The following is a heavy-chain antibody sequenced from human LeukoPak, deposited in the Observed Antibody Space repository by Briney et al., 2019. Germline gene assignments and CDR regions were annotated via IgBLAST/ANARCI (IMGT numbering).Heavy chain of an antibody. CDR1: GFTFSSYA. V-gene: IGHV3-23*01. Sequence: GGSLRLSCAASGFTFSSYAMSWVRQAPGKGLEWVSAIRGGGGATYYADSVKGRFTIARDNSKNTLYLQMNSLRAEDTAVYYCAKAQKAADDTFNAPPDYWGQGTLVTVSS. D-gene: IGHD1-1*01. J-gene: IGHJ4*02. CDR3: AKAQKAADDTFNAPPDY. CDR2: IRGGGGAT.